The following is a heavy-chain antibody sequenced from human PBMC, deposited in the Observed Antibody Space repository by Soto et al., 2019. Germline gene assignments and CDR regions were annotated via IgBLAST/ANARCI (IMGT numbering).Heavy chain of an antibody. CDR3: ARRITMVRGPYYYYGMDV. Sequence: GSLRLSCDASGFTFSSHGMTWVRQAPGKGLEWVAFISSTSSTKNYADSVKGRFTISRDNTKNSLYLQMSSLRDEDTAVYYCARRITMVRGPYYYYGMDVWGQGTTATVSS. D-gene: IGHD3-10*01. J-gene: IGHJ6*02. CDR1: GFTFSSHG. CDR2: ISSTSSTK. V-gene: IGHV3-48*02.